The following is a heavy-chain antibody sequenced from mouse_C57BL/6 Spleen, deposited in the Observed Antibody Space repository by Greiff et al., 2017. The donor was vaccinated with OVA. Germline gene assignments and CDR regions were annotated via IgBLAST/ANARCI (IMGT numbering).Heavy chain of an antibody. V-gene: IGHV1-50*01. CDR1: GYTFTSYW. D-gene: IGHD1-1*01. CDR3: ARGHYGSSPFDY. CDR2: IVPSDSYT. Sequence: QVQLQQPGAELVKPGASVKLSCKASGYTFTSYWMQWVKQRPGQGLEWIGEIVPSDSYTNYNQKFKGKATLTVDTSSSTAYMQLSSLTSEDSAVYYCARGHYGSSPFDYWGQGTTLTVSS. J-gene: IGHJ2*01.